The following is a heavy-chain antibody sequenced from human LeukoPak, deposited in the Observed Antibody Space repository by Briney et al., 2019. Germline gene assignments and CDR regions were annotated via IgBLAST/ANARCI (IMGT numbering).Heavy chain of an antibody. CDR1: GESFNGHY. CDR2: IHQSGST. Sequence: ASETLSLTCAIYGESFNGHYWSWIRQPPGKGLEWIGEIHQSGSTNDNPSLKSRVTMSVDTSKKQFSLKLTSVTAADTAVYYCARPVPGGHDILTGYFDYWGQGTLVTVSS. J-gene: IGHJ4*02. V-gene: IGHV4-34*01. CDR3: ARPVPGGHDILTGYFDY. D-gene: IGHD3-9*01.